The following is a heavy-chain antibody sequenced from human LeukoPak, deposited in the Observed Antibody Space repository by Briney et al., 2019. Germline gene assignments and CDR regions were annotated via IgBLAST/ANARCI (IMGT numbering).Heavy chain of an antibody. J-gene: IGHJ2*01. Sequence: SETLSLTCTVSGGSISSSSYYWGWIRQPPGKGLEWIGSIYYSGSTYYNPSLKSRVTISVDTSKNQFSLKLSSVTAADTAVYYCARLYRGRCLQSRYFDLWGRGTLVTVSS. CDR1: GGSISSSSYY. V-gene: IGHV4-39*07. CDR2: IYYSGST. D-gene: IGHD5-24*01. CDR3: ARLYRGRCLQSRYFDL.